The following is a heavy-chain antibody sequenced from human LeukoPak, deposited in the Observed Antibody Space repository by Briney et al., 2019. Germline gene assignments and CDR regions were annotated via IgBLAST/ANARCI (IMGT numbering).Heavy chain of an antibody. Sequence: SVKVSCKASGGTFSSYAISWVRQAPGQGLERMGRIIPILGIANYAQKFQGRVTITADKSTSTAYMELSSLRSEDTAVYYCAGLTYYYNSSGDLLDYWGQGTLVTVSS. V-gene: IGHV1-69*04. D-gene: IGHD3-22*01. CDR2: IIPILGIA. CDR3: AGLTYYYNSSGDLLDY. J-gene: IGHJ4*02. CDR1: GGTFSSYA.